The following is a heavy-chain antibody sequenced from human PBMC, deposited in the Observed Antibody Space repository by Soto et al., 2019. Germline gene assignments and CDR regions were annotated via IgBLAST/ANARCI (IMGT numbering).Heavy chain of an antibody. J-gene: IGHJ4*02. Sequence: QVQLVQSGAEVKEPGASVRVSCKASGYAFTSHTIHWARQAPGQGLEWMGWLIVSHGSPRYAPQFQGRVTFGRDTSATTASMELSSLTSEDTAVYYCAREPEDGVPGDYWGQGTPVVVSS. CDR1: GYAFTSHT. CDR3: AREPEDGVPGDY. V-gene: IGHV1-3*01. CDR2: LIVSHGSP. D-gene: IGHD3-3*01.